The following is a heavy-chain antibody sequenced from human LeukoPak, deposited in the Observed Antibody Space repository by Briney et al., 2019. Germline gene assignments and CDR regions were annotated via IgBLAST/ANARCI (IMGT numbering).Heavy chain of an antibody. V-gene: IGHV4-59*11. J-gene: IGHJ4*02. CDR3: ARAKAAGSYDF. Sequence: SETLSLTCSVSGSSLGRHYWTWIRQPPGKGLEWIGYTHFSGSSNYNPSLKSRATTSLDRAKNQISLTLTSVTAADTAVYFCARAKAAGSYDFWGQGTLVTVSS. D-gene: IGHD6-13*01. CDR1: GSSLGRHY. CDR2: THFSGSS.